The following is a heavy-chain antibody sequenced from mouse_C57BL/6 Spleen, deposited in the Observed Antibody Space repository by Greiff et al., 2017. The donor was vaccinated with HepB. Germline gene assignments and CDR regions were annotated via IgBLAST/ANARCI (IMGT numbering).Heavy chain of an antibody. D-gene: IGHD4-1*01. J-gene: IGHJ3*01. Sequence: VQLQQSGPELVKPGASVKISCTASGYTFTDYYMNWVKQSHGKSLEWIGDINPNNGGTSYNQKFKGKATLTVDKSSSTAYMELRSLTSEDSAVYYCAREGVELTGTPWFAYWGQGTLVTVSA. CDR1: GYTFTDYY. V-gene: IGHV1-26*01. CDR3: AREGVELTGTPWFAY. CDR2: INPNNGGT.